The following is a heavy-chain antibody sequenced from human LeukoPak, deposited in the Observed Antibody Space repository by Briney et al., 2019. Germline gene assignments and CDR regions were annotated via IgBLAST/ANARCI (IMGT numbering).Heavy chain of an antibody. CDR2: IYPADSDI. CDR1: GYSINNYW. Sequence: GESLKISCKGSGYSINNYWIGWVRPMPGKGLEWMGIIYPADSDIRYSPSFQGQVTISAGKSISTAYLQWSSLKASDTAMYYCARQEYCSGGSCYTWFDPWGQGTLVTVSS. D-gene: IGHD2-15*01. CDR3: ARQEYCSGGSCYTWFDP. J-gene: IGHJ5*02. V-gene: IGHV5-51*01.